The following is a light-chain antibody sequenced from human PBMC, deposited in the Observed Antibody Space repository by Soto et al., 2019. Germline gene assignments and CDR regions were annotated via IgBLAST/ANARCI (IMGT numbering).Light chain of an antibody. Sequence: DIQMTQSPSSLSASIGDRVTITCRASQTISSYLNWYQQKPGKAPKLLIYAAFSLQSVVPSMFSGSGSVTDFTITISSLQPEDFATYYCQQCYSTLTFGQGTKLE. V-gene: IGKV1-39*01. CDR1: QTISSY. CDR3: QQCYSTLT. CDR2: AAF. J-gene: IGKJ2*01.